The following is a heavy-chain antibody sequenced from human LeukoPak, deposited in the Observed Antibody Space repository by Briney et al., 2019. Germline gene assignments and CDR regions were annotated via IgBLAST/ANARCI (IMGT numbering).Heavy chain of an antibody. CDR1: GYTFTSYG. J-gene: IGHJ4*02. D-gene: IGHD3-22*01. CDR3: ARVPTDDSSGYYGDY. Sequence: GASVKVPCKASGYTFTSYGISWVRQAPGQGLEWMGWISAYNGNTNYAQKLQGRVTMTTDTSTSTAYMELRSLRSDDTAVYYCARVPTDDSSGYYGDYWGQGTLVTVSS. V-gene: IGHV1-18*01. CDR2: ISAYNGNT.